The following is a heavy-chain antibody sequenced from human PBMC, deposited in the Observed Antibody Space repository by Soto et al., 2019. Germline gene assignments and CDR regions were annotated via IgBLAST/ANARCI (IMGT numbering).Heavy chain of an antibody. CDR1: GFSLSTSGVG. D-gene: IGHD1-26*01. V-gene: IGHV2-5*01. Sequence: QITLKESGPTLVKPTQTLTLTCTFSGFSLSTSGVGVGWIRQPPGKALEWLVFIYWNDDKRYSPSLRSRVTITKDTSQNHGVLTLTIIDPGDTATYYCAHSGSRGNYPFDSWGQGILVTVSS. CDR2: IYWNDDK. CDR3: AHSGSRGNYPFDS. J-gene: IGHJ5*01.